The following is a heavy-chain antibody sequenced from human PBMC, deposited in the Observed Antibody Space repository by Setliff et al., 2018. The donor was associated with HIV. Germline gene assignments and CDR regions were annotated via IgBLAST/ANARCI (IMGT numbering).Heavy chain of an antibody. CDR2: ITGFGGRT. V-gene: IGHV3-23*01. J-gene: IGHJ4*02. CDR1: GFTFINFG. CDR3: VKDVLKFWSGSGALDF. D-gene: IGHD3-3*01. Sequence: PGGSLRLSCAASGFTFINFGLSWVRQAPGKGLEWVSTITGFGGRTYYADSVKGRFNILRDDSKKTAYLQMNSLRDEDTAVYYCVKDVLKFWSGSGALDFWGPGTLVTVSS.